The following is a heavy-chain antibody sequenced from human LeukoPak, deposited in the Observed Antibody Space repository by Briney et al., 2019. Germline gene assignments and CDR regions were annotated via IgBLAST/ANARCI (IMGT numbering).Heavy chain of an antibody. V-gene: IGHV4-59*01. J-gene: IGHJ6*03. Sequence: SETLSLTCTVSGGSISSYYWSWIRQPPGKGLEWIGYIYYSGSTNYNPSLKSRVTISVDTSKNQFSLKLSSVTAADTAVYYCAGEREGYCSGGSCSPYYYMDVWGKGTTVTVSS. D-gene: IGHD2-15*01. CDR3: AGEREGYCSGGSCSPYYYMDV. CDR1: GGSISSYY. CDR2: IYYSGST.